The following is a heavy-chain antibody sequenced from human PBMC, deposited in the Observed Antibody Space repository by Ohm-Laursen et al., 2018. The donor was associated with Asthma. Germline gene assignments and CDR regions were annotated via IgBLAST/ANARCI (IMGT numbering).Heavy chain of an antibody. CDR3: ARDLLGYCSGGSCYQYYYYYYGMDV. D-gene: IGHD2-15*01. V-gene: IGHV3-21*01. CDR1: GYTFSRYS. CDR2: ISTASTFI. J-gene: IGHJ6*02. Sequence: SLRLSCAASGYTFSRYSIHWVRQVPGKGLEWVASISTASTFIYYADSVRGRFTTSRDNARNSVYLQMNSLRAEDTAVYYCARDLLGYCSGGSCYQYYYYYYGMDVWGQGTTVTVSS.